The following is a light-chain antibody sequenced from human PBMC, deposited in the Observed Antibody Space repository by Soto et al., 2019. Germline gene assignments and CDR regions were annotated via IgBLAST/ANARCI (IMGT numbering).Light chain of an antibody. J-gene: IGKJ4*01. V-gene: IGKV2-28*01. Sequence: EIVMTQSPLSLPVTPGEPAAISCRSSESLLYSNGYNYLDWYLQKPGQSPQLLIYLGSTRASGVPDRFSGSGSGTDFTLQITRVEAEDVGVYYCKQALQNPLTFGGGTKVDIK. CDR1: ESLLYSNGYNY. CDR2: LGS. CDR3: KQALQNPLT.